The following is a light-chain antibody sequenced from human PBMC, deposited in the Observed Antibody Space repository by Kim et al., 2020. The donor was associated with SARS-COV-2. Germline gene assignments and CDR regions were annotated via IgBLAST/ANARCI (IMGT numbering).Light chain of an antibody. CDR3: QQYNDWPLT. V-gene: IGKV3-15*01. CDR2: GAS. Sequence: EIVMTQSPATVSVSPGDGATLSCRANQSLSANLAWYQQKPGQAPRLLISGASSRAAGIPARFTGSGSGTEFTLTISSLQSEDFALYYCQQYNDWPLTFGGGTKLEI. J-gene: IGKJ4*01. CDR1: QSLSAN.